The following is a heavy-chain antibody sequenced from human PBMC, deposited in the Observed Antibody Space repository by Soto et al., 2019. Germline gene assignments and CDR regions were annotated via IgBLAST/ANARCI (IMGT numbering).Heavy chain of an antibody. CDR2: ISYSGST. CDR1: GGSISSGNYS. D-gene: IGHD2-15*01. J-gene: IGHJ4*02. V-gene: IGHV4-30-4*01. CDR3: ATMGTPATGLYFFDY. Sequence: QVQLQESGPGLVKPSQTLSLTCTVSGGSISSGNYSWSWIRQPPGKGLEWIGFISYSGSTYYSTSLKSRVTISVDTPKSQFSLNLSFVTAADTAVYYCATMGTPATGLYFFDYWGQGSLVTVSS.